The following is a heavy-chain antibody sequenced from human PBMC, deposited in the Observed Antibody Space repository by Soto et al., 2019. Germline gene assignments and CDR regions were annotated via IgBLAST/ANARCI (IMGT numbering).Heavy chain of an antibody. Sequence: GSLRLSCAASGFTFSTYAMTWVRQAPGKGLEWVSAISASGGSTYYADSVKGRFTISRDNSRDTLFLQMNSLRAEDTAVYYCAKSSVWYPYFDSWGQGTLVTVSS. V-gene: IGHV3-23*01. CDR2: ISASGGST. J-gene: IGHJ4*02. CDR3: AKSSVWYPYFDS. D-gene: IGHD6-13*01. CDR1: GFTFSTYA.